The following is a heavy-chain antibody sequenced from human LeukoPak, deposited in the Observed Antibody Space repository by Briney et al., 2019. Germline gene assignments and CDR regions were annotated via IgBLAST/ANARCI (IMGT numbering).Heavy chain of an antibody. Sequence: GGSLRLSCAAPGFTFNAYSMNWVRQAPGKGLEWVSHISPGSSSIYYADSVKGRFTISRDNAKNSLYLQMSSLRDDDTAVYYCARVRSGFYFDYWGQGTLVTVSS. J-gene: IGHJ4*02. CDR1: GFTFNAYS. CDR2: ISPGSSSI. CDR3: ARVRSGFYFDY. V-gene: IGHV3-48*02.